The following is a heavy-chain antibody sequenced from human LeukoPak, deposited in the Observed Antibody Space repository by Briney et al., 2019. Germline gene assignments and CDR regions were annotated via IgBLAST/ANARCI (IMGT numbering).Heavy chain of an antibody. CDR2: MNPNSGNT. CDR3: ARERISGSYDFDY. D-gene: IGHD1-26*01. CDR1: GCTFTSYD. J-gene: IGHJ4*02. V-gene: IGHV1-8*03. Sequence: ASVKVSCKASGCTFTSYDINWVRQATGQGLEWMGWMNPNSGNTGYAQKFQGRVTITRNTSISTAYMELSSLRSEDTAVYYCARERISGSYDFDYWGQGTLVTVSS.